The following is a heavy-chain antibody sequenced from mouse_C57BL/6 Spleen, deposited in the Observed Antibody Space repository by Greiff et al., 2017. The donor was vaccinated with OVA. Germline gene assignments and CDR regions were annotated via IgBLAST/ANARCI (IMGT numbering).Heavy chain of an antibody. V-gene: IGHV1-82*01. CDR3: ARSKTGTGAMDY. CDR2: IYPGDGDT. D-gene: IGHD4-1*01. CDR1: GYAFSSSW. J-gene: IGHJ4*01. Sequence: VQLQQSGPELVKPGASVKISCKASGYAFSSSWMNWVKQRPGKGLEWIGRIYPGDGDTNYNGKFKGKDTLTADKSSSTAYMQLSSLTSEDSAVYFCARSKTGTGAMDYWGQGTSVTVSS.